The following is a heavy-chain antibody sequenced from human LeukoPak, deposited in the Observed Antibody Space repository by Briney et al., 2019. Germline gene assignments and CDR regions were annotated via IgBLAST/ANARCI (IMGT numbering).Heavy chain of an antibody. D-gene: IGHD3-22*01. CDR1: GFTFSSYW. CDR3: ARGYGTMIVVVIFDY. CDR2: IKQDGSEK. J-gene: IGHJ4*03. Sequence: QPGGSLRLSCAASGFTFSSYWMSWVRQAPGKGLEWVANIKQDGSEKYYVDSVKGRFTISRDNAKNSLYLQMNSLRAEDTAVYYCARGYGTMIVVVIFDYWGKGTTVTVSS. V-gene: IGHV3-7*01.